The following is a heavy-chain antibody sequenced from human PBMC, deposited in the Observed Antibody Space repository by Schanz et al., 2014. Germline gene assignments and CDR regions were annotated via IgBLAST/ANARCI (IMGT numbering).Heavy chain of an antibody. CDR1: RYTFNTYG. Sequence: QVQLVQSGAEVKEPGASVKVSCEASRYTFNTYGLNWVRQAPGQGLEWMGRIVPIAGITNYAQRFQGRVTITADKSSDTAYMELSSLRSEDTAVYYCARGRGCTGGSCYSWFDLWGQGTLVTVSS. CDR3: ARGRGCTGGSCYSWFDL. D-gene: IGHD2-15*01. J-gene: IGHJ5*02. V-gene: IGHV1-69*04. CDR2: IVPIAGIT.